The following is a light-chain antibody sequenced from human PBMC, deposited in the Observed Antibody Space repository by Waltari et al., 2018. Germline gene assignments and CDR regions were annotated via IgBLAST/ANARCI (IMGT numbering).Light chain of an antibody. V-gene: IGLV4-69*01. J-gene: IGLJ2*01. CDR1: SGHSSYA. Sequence: QPELTQSPSASASLGASVKLPCILSSGHSSYAIAWHQQQPQKGPRYLMKLNSDGSHNKGDGIPDRFSGSSSGAERYLTISSLQSEDEADYYCQTWGTGTHVVFGGGTKLTVL. CDR3: QTWGTGTHVV. CDR2: LNSDGSH.